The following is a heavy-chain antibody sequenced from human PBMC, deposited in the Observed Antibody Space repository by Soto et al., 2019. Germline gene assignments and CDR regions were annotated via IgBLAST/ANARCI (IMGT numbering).Heavy chain of an antibody. CDR3: AKPFTGGIYYLYFDY. Sequence: EVQLLESGGGLVQPGGSLRLSCAASGFSFSSYAMSWVRQAPRKGLDWVSAITGSDGTTYYADSVNGRFTISRDNSKNTLYLQMNSLRAEDTAIYYCAKPFTGGIYYLYFDYWGQGALVTVSS. CDR1: GFSFSSYA. V-gene: IGHV3-23*01. D-gene: IGHD1-26*01. CDR2: ITGSDGTT. J-gene: IGHJ4*02.